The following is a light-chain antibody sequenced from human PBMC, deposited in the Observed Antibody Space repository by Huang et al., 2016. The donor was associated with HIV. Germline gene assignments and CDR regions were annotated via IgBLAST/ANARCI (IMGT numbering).Light chain of an antibody. CDR3: QQYYNWPRT. V-gene: IGKV3-15*01. Sequence: EIVMTQSPATLSVSPGETATLSCRASQSVSSTYLAWYQQKPGQAPRRLIYGASTRATGIPARCSGSGSGTEFSLTISSLQSEDFAVYYCQQYYNWPRTFGQGTKVEIK. J-gene: IGKJ1*01. CDR1: QSVSSTY. CDR2: GAS.